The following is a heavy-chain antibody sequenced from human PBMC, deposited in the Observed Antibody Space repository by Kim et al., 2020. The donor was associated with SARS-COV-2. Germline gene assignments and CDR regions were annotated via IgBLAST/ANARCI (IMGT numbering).Heavy chain of an antibody. J-gene: IGHJ4*02. CDR2: ISYDGSSK. V-gene: IGHV3-30*18. CDR3: AKDPYSSSSLDY. CDR1: GFTFSSYG. Sequence: GGSLRLSCAASGFTFSSYGMHWVRQAPGKGLEWVAVISYDGSSKYYADSVKGRFTISRDNSKNTLYLQMNSLRAEDTAVYYCAKDPYSSSSLDYWGQGTL. D-gene: IGHD6-6*01.